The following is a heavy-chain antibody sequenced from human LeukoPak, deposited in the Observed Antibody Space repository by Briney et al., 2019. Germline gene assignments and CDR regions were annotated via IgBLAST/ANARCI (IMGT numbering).Heavy chain of an antibody. Sequence: SETLSLTCTVSGGSISSGSYYWSWIRQPAGTGLEWIGRIYTSGSTNYNPSLKSRVTISVDTSKNQFSLKLSSVTAADTAVYYCARGWQWLVRGGLSVYYGMDVWGQGTTVTVSS. CDR2: IYTSGST. CDR3: ARGWQWLVRGGLSVYYGMDV. CDR1: GGSISSGSYY. J-gene: IGHJ6*02. D-gene: IGHD6-19*01. V-gene: IGHV4-61*02.